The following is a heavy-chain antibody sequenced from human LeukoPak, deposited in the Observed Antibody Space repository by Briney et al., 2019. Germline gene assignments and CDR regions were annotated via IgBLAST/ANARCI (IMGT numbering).Heavy chain of an antibody. J-gene: IGHJ6*02. CDR3: ARDVAGFIAAAPFGYYGMDV. V-gene: IGHV1-69*13. Sequence: SVKVSCKASGGTFSSYAISWVRQAPGQGLEWMGGIIPIFGTANYAQKFQGRVTITADESTSTAHMELSSLRSEDTAVYYCARDVAGFIAAAPFGYYGMDVWGQGTTVTVSS. D-gene: IGHD6-13*01. CDR2: IIPIFGTA. CDR1: GGTFSSYA.